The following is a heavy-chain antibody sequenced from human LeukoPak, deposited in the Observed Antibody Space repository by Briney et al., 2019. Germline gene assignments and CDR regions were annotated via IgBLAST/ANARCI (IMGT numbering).Heavy chain of an antibody. Sequence: GASVKVSCKASGYTFTGYYIHWLRQAPGQGLEGMGWINPNSGGTNYAQKFQGRVTMTRDTSISTAYMELSRLRSDDTAVYYCASWRHIVVVPAAIVGEPFDYWGQGTLVTVSS. CDR3: ASWRHIVVVPAAIVGEPFDY. D-gene: IGHD2-2*01. CDR1: GYTFTGYY. V-gene: IGHV1-2*02. J-gene: IGHJ4*02. CDR2: INPNSGGT.